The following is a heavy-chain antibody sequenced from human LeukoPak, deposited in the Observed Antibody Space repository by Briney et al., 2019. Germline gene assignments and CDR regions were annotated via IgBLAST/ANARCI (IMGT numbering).Heavy chain of an antibody. V-gene: IGHV3-30*04. CDR3: ARDQRVRGVTWFDP. CDR1: GFTFSSYA. Sequence: GRSLRLSCAASGFTFSSYAMHWVRQAPGKGLEWVAVISYDGSNKYYADSVKGRFTISRDNSKNTLYLQMNSLRAEDTAVYYCARDQRVRGVTWFDPWGQGTLVTVSS. CDR2: ISYDGSNK. J-gene: IGHJ5*02. D-gene: IGHD3-10*01.